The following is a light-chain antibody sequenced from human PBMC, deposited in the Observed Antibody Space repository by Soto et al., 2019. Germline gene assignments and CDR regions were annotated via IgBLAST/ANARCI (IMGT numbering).Light chain of an antibody. J-gene: IGKJ4*01. Sequence: EIVMTQSPATLSVSPGERATLSCRASQSVSGNLAWYQQKPGQAPRLLIYGASTRDTGVPARFRGSGSGTEFTLTISSLQSEDFALYHCQQYHKWPPFTFGGGTKVEI. CDR1: QSVSGN. V-gene: IGKV3-15*01. CDR2: GAS. CDR3: QQYHKWPPFT.